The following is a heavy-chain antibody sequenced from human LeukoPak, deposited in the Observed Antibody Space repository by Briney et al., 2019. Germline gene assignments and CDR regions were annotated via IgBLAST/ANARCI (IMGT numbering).Heavy chain of an antibody. Sequence: GGSLRLSCAASGFTFSNYAMSWVRQAPGKGLEWVSLISGSIGSTSYAGSVKGRFTISRDTSKNTLYLQMSSLRAEDTAIYYCAKGMTTVTTRSPLDYWGQGTLVTVSS. CDR1: GFTFSNYA. V-gene: IGHV3-23*01. J-gene: IGHJ4*02. D-gene: IGHD4-17*01. CDR2: ISGSIGST. CDR3: AKGMTTVTTRSPLDY.